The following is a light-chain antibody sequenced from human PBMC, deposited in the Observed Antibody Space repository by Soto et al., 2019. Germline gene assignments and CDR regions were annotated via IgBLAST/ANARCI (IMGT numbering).Light chain of an antibody. V-gene: IGKV3-11*01. Sequence: EIVLTQSPATLSLSPGERATLTCRASQSVATSLVWYQQKSGQAPRLLIYDASNMATGIPARFSGSGSGTDFTLTISSLEPEDFAVYYCQQRSDWPPTFGGGTKVEIK. CDR3: QQRSDWPPT. J-gene: IGKJ4*01. CDR1: QSVATS. CDR2: DAS.